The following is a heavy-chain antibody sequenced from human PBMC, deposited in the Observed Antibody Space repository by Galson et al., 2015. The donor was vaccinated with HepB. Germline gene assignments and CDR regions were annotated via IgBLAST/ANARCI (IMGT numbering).Heavy chain of an antibody. V-gene: IGHV7-4-1*02. CDR3: ARDDTVVVVAAEPNAFDI. D-gene: IGHD2-15*01. J-gene: IGHJ3*02. CDR2: INTNTGNP. Sequence: SVKVSCKASGYTFTSYAMNWVRQAPGQGLEWMGWINTNTGNPTYAQGFTGRFVFSLDTSVSTAYLQISSLKAEDTAVYYCARDDTVVVVAAEPNAFDIWGQGTMVTVSS. CDR1: GYTFTSYA.